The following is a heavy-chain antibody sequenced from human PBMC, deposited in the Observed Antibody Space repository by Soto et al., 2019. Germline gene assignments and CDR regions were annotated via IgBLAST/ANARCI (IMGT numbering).Heavy chain of an antibody. CDR3: ARSSGSYYYYYGMDV. V-gene: IGHV4-38-2*01. Sequence: PSETLSLTCAVSGYSISSGYCWGCIRQPPGKGLEWIGSIYHSGSTYYNPSLKSRVTIPVDTSKNQFSLKLSSVTAADTAVYYCARSSGSYYYYYGMDVWGQGTTVTVSS. CDR2: IYHSGST. CDR1: GYSISSGYC. D-gene: IGHD1-26*01. J-gene: IGHJ6*02.